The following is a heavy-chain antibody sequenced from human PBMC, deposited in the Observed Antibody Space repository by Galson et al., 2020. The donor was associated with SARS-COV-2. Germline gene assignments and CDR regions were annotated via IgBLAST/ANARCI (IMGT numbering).Heavy chain of an antibody. CDR3: ARLRYYDVFTGYIVDV. Sequence: ASVKVSCKASGYTFTDYYIHWVRQAPGQGLEWMGWIHPKSGGTNYVQKFEGRVTMTRDTSITTAYMELSRLRADDTAVYYCARLRYYDVFTGYIVDVWGQGTMVTVSS. V-gene: IGHV1-2*02. J-gene: IGHJ6*02. D-gene: IGHD3-9*01. CDR2: IHPKSGGT. CDR1: GYTFTDYY.